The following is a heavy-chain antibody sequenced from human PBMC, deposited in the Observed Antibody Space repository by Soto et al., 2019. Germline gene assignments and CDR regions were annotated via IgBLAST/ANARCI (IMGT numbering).Heavy chain of an antibody. J-gene: IGHJ5*01. Sequence: VGSLRFSCAASGFTFSSYAMSWVRQAPGKGLEWVSAISRSGGSTYYADSVKGRFTISRDNSKNTLYLQMNSLRAEDTAVYYCAKDTGRHSYRKLFDSWGQGTLVTVSS. CDR3: AKDTGRHSYRKLFDS. CDR2: ISRSGGST. CDR1: GFTFSSYA. D-gene: IGHD5-18*01. V-gene: IGHV3-23*01.